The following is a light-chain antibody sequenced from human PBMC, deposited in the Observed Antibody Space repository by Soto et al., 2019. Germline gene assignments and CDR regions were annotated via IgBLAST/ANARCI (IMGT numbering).Light chain of an antibody. V-gene: IGLV2-14*01. CDR3: SSHTTSSTLRV. CDR2: DVT. CDR1: SSDVNDFKY. Sequence: QSVLTQPASVSGSPGQSITISCTGTSSDVNDFKYVSWYQQHPGKAPKLLIYDVTNRPSGVSNRFSASKSGNTASLTISGLQAEDEADYYCSSHTTSSTLRVFGGGTKLTVL. J-gene: IGLJ3*02.